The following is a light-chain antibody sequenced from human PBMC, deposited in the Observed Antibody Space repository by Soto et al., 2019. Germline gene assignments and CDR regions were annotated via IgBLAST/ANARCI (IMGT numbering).Light chain of an antibody. CDR3: QQRSNWPTWT. J-gene: IGKJ1*01. CDR1: QSVSSY. V-gene: IGKV3-11*01. Sequence: EIVLTQSPATLSLSPGERATLSCRASQSVSSYLAWYQQKPGQAXRLLIYDASNRATGIPARFSGSGSGTDFTLTISSLEPEDFAVYYCQQRSNWPTWTFGQGTKVDIK. CDR2: DAS.